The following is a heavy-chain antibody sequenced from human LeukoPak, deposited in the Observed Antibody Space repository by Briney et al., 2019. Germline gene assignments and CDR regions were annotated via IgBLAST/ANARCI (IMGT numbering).Heavy chain of an antibody. V-gene: IGHV7-4-1*02. CDR2: INTNTGNP. J-gene: IGHJ4*02. D-gene: IGHD3-10*01. CDR1: GYTFTTYG. Sequence: ASVKVSCKASGYTFTTYGISWVRQAPGQGLEWMGWINTNTGNPTYAQGFTGRFVFSLDTSVSTAYLQISSLKAEDTAVYYCSRAYYYGSGSQTSPDYWGQGTLVTVSS. CDR3: SRAYYYGSGSQTSPDY.